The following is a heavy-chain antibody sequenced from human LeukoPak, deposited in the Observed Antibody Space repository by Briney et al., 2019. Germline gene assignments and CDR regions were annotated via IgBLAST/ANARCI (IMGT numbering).Heavy chain of an antibody. CDR1: GYTFTGYY. J-gene: IGHJ4*02. V-gene: IGHV1-2*02. CDR2: INPNTGGT. Sequence: ASVKVSCKASGYTFTGYYMHWVRQAPGQGLEWVGCINPNTGGTNYAQKFQGRVTMTRDTSITTAYMELSRLTSDDTAVYYCARVEGYYDTSGYFYWGQGTLVTVSP. D-gene: IGHD3-22*01. CDR3: ARVEGYYDTSGYFY.